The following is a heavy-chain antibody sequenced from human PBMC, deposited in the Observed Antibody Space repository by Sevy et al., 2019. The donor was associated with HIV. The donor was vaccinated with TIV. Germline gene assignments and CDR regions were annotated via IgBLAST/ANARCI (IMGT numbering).Heavy chain of an antibody. D-gene: IGHD3-16*01. Sequence: GGSLRLSCTASGFTFSSYDMNWVRQAPGKGLEWVSKISSSGSSIYYADSVKGRFTISRDNAKNSLNLQMNSLRAEDTGVYYCVREGLGGFSYSLDCWGQGTLVTVSS. J-gene: IGHJ4*02. CDR2: ISSSGSSI. CDR1: GFTFSSYD. V-gene: IGHV3-48*03. CDR3: VREGLGGFSYSLDC.